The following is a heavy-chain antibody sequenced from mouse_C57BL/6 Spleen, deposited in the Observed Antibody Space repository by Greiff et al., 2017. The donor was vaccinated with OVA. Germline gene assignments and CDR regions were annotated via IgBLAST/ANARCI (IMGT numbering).Heavy chain of an antibody. J-gene: IGHJ4*01. CDR3: ARKTAQATSYAMDD. CDR1: GYTFTSYW. CDR2: IYPGSGST. Sequence: QVQLQQPGAELVKPGASVKMSCKASGYTFTSYWITWVKQRPGQGLEWIGDIYPGSGSTNYNEKFKSKATLTVDTSSSTAYMQLSSLTSEDSAVYYCARKTAQATSYAMDDWGQGPSVTVSS. D-gene: IGHD3-2*02. V-gene: IGHV1-55*01.